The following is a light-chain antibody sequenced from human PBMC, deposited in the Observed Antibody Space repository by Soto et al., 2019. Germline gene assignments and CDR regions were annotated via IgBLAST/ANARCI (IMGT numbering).Light chain of an antibody. J-gene: IGKJ3*01. CDR1: QSVSSRF. CDR3: HQYGSSPFT. CDR2: GAA. Sequence: EIVLTQSPGPLSLSPGERVTLSCRASQSVSSRFLAWYQQKPGQAPWLLIYGAASRAGGIPDRFRGSGSGTDFSLTISTLEPEDSAMYYCHQYGSSPFTFGPGTKVEIK. V-gene: IGKV3-20*01.